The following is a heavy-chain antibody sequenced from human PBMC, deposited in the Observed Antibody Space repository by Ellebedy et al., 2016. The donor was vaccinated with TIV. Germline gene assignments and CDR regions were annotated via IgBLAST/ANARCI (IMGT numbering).Heavy chain of an antibody. CDR1: GFTFSSYA. CDR3: ARGAIVGAPRGAFDI. V-gene: IGHV3-30-3*01. CDR2: ISYDGSNK. J-gene: IGHJ3*02. Sequence: PGGSLRLSCAASGFTFSSYAMHWVRQAPGKGLEWVAVISYDGSNKYYEDSVKGRFTISRDNSKNTLYLQMNSLRAEDTAVYYCARGAIVGAPRGAFDIWGQGTMVTVSS. D-gene: IGHD1-26*01.